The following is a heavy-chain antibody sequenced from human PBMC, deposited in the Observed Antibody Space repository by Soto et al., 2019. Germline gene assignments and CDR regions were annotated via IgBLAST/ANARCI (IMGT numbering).Heavy chain of an antibody. D-gene: IGHD3-10*01. V-gene: IGHV3-48*03. CDR3: SRGFGRINY. CDR1: GFTFNDFE. J-gene: IGHJ4*02. Sequence: EVQLLESGGGLVQPGGSLRLSCGVSGFTFNDFEMNWVRQAPGKGPEWLAYIDGSGATKKYADSVRGRFTISRDNPNNSLFLQMSSLSDADTSIYYCSRGFGRINYWGQGTLVS. CDR2: IDGSGATK.